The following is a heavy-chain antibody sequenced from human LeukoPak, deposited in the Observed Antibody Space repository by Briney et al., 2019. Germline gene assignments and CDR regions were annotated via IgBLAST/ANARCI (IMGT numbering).Heavy chain of an antibody. V-gene: IGHV4-4*02. CDR2: TSHDGNA. D-gene: IGHD4-23*01. Sequence: SGTLSLTCAVSGGSISTNTWWSWVRQPPGKGLEWIGQTSHDGNADYTPSLKSRVTISVDKSKNQLSLKLNSVTAADSAVYYCAKHGGRYFDSWDQGTLVTVSS. J-gene: IGHJ4*02. CDR3: AKHGGRYFDS. CDR1: GGSISTNTW.